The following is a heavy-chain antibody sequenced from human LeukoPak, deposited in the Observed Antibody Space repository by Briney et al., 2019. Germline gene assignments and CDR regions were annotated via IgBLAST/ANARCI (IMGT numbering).Heavy chain of an antibody. J-gene: IGHJ4*02. CDR3: AKDLHYGSADY. Sequence: GGSLRLSCAASGFTFSSYEMNWVRQAPGKGLEWVSYISSSGSTIYYADSVKGRFTISRDNAKNALYLQMNSLRAEDTAVYYCAKDLHYGSADYWGQGTLVTVSS. CDR1: GFTFSSYE. V-gene: IGHV3-48*03. D-gene: IGHD3-10*01. CDR2: ISSSGSTI.